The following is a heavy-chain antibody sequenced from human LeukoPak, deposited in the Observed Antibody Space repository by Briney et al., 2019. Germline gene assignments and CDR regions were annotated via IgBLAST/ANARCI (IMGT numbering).Heavy chain of an antibody. Sequence: SETLSLTCAVSGYSISSGYYWGWIRQPPGKGLEWIGSIYHSGSTYYNPSLKSRVTISVATSKNQFSLKLSSVTAADTAVYYCARDSSSFPFDPWGQGTLVTVSS. D-gene: IGHD6-13*01. CDR2: IYHSGST. CDR1: GYSISSGYY. CDR3: ARDSSSFPFDP. J-gene: IGHJ5*02. V-gene: IGHV4-38-2*02.